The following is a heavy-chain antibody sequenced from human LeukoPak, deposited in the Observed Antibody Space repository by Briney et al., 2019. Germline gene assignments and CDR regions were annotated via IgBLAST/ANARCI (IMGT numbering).Heavy chain of an antibody. Sequence: SQTLSLTCTVSGGSISSGDYYWSWIRQPPGKGLEWIGSIYYGGSTYYNPSLKSRVTISVDTSMNQFSLKLSFVTTADTAVYYCARALGYCSGGSCTRGYNWFDPWGQGTLVTVPS. CDR2: IYYGGST. J-gene: IGHJ5*02. CDR1: GGSISSGDYY. CDR3: ARALGYCSGGSCTRGYNWFDP. D-gene: IGHD2-15*01. V-gene: IGHV4-30-2*03.